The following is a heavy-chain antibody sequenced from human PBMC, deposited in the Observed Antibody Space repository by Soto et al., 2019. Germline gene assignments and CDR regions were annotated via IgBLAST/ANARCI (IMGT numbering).Heavy chain of an antibody. Sequence: WTWIRQPPGKGLEWIGRIFFSGNTHYNPALKSRLTFSLDTTKNQFSLKLTSVTAAHTTIYYCARDNYGGMLEFWGPGTLVTVPS. J-gene: IGHJ4*02. CDR2: IFFSGNT. V-gene: IGHV4-31*02. D-gene: IGHD4-17*01. CDR3: ARDNYGGMLEF.